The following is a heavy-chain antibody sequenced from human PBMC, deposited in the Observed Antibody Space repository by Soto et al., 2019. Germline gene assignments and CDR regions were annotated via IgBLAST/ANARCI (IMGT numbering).Heavy chain of an antibody. CDR1: GFSLISSGVG. CDR2: ISWDDDR. Sequence: QITLKESGPTLVKTTQTLTLTCSVSGFSLISSGVGVGWIRQPPGKALEWLALISWDDDRRYSPSLKNRLTITKDTSKKQVVLTMTDMQPVDTATYFCAREDISWYYFDYWGQRTLVTVPS. V-gene: IGHV2-5*02. D-gene: IGHD6-13*01. CDR3: AREDISWYYFDY. J-gene: IGHJ4*02.